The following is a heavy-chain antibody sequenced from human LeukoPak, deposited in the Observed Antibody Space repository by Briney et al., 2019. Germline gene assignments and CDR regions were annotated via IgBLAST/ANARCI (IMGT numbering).Heavy chain of an antibody. Sequence: PSETLSLTCTVSGYSISSGYYWGWIRQPPGKGLEWIGSFYHSGSTYYDPSLKSRVTISVDTSKNQFSLKLSSVTAADTAVYYCAREGGVGQPGDFDYWGQGTLVTVSS. D-gene: IGHD3-16*01. CDR1: GYSISSGYY. CDR2: FYHSGST. V-gene: IGHV4-38-2*02. J-gene: IGHJ4*02. CDR3: AREGGVGQPGDFDY.